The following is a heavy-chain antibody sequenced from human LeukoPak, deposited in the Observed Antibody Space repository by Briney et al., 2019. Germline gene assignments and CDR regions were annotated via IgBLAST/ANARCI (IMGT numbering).Heavy chain of an antibody. V-gene: IGHV3-23*01. J-gene: IGHJ4*02. Sequence: GGSLRLSCAASGFTFNRYAMSWVRQAPGKGLEWVSAISARGGSTYYADSVKGRFSISKDMSSNTLYLQMHSLRAEDTAVYYCAKDGEGRYFDWTEYYFDSRGQGTLVTVSS. CDR1: GFTFNRYA. CDR3: AKDGEGRYFDWTEYYFDS. D-gene: IGHD3-9*01. CDR2: ISARGGST.